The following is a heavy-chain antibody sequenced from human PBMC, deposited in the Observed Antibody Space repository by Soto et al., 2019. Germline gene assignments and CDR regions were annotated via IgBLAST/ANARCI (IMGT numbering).Heavy chain of an antibody. D-gene: IGHD3-22*01. CDR2: ISAYNGNT. J-gene: IGHJ4*02. V-gene: IGHV1-18*01. Sequence: ASVKVSCKASGYTFTSYGISWVRQAPGQGLEWMGWISAYNGNTNYAQKLQGRVTMTTDTSTSTAYMELRSLRSDDTAVYYCARDIGGYYYDPSDYWGQGTMVTVSS. CDR1: GYTFTSYG. CDR3: ARDIGGYYYDPSDY.